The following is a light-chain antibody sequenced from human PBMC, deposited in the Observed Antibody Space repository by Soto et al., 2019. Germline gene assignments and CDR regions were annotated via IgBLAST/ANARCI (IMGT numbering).Light chain of an antibody. V-gene: IGKV3-20*01. CDR3: QQYGSSPPIT. CDR2: GAS. Sequence: ELVLTQSPATLSLSPGERATLSCRAIQSVSSSYLACYQQKPGQAPRLLIYGASSRATGIPDRFSGSGSGTDFTLTISRLEPEDFAVYYCQQYGSSPPITFGQGTRLEI. CDR1: QSVSSSY. J-gene: IGKJ5*01.